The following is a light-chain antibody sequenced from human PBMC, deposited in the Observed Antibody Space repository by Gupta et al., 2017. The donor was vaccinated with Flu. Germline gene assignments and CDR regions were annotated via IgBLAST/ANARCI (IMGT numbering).Light chain of an antibody. CDR3: SSYTNSNTWV. J-gene: IGLJ3*02. CDR2: DVN. CDR1: SSDVADYKY. V-gene: IGLV2-14*03. Sequence: QSALTQPASVSGSPGRAITISCPGTSSDVADYKYVSWYQQHTDKAPKLMIYDVNTRPSGVSHRFSGSKSGNTASLTISGLQAEDEADYYCSSYTNSNTWVLGGGTKLTVL.